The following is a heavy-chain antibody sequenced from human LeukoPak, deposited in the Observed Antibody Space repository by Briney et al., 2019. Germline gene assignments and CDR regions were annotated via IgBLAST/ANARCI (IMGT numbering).Heavy chain of an antibody. CDR3: ARVDYGDYSKDFDY. V-gene: IGHV4-34*01. CDR1: GGSFRGYY. D-gene: IGHD4-17*01. Sequence: SETLSLTCAVYGGSFRGYYWSWIRQPPGKGLEWIGEINHSGSTNYNPSLKSRVTMSVDTSKNQFSLKVNSMTTADTAVYYCARVDYGDYSKDFDYWGQGTLVTVSS. CDR2: INHSGST. J-gene: IGHJ4*02.